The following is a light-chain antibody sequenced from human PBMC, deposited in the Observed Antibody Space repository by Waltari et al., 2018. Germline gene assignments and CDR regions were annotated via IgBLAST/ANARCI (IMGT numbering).Light chain of an antibody. Sequence: QSALTQPAPVSGSPGPSITISCTGTSSDVGGYAYVSWYQQHPGKAPRLMIFEVSDRPAGVSNCFSCSEADNAASLTTSGLQAEDEADYYCSSYTTRSGLVFGTGTKVTVL. CDR1: SSDVGGYAY. V-gene: IGLV2-14*03. J-gene: IGLJ1*01. CDR3: SSYTTRSGLV. CDR2: EVS.